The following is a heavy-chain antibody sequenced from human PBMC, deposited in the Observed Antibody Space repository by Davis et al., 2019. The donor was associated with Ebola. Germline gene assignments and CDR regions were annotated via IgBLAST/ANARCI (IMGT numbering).Heavy chain of an antibody. CDR3: AKDRSSGSYDDYYMDV. Sequence: PGGSLRLSCAAAGFTFSSYGMHWVRQAPGNGLEWVAVISYDGISKYYADSVKGRFTISRDNSKNTLYLQMNSLRAEDTAVYYCAKDRSSGSYDDYYMDVWGKGTTVTVSS. CDR1: GFTFSSYG. CDR2: ISYDGISK. V-gene: IGHV3-30*18. J-gene: IGHJ6*03. D-gene: IGHD1-26*01.